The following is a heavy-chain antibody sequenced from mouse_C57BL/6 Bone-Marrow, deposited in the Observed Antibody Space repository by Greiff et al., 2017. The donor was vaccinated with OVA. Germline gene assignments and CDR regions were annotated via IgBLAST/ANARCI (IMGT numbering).Heavy chain of an antibody. CDR2: IDPSDSYT. Sequence: QVQLQQPGAELVMPGASVKLSCKASGYTFTSYWMHWVKQRPGQGLEWIGEIDPSDSYTNYNQKFKGKSTLTVDKSSSTAYMQLSSLTSEESAVYYCARGEFAYWGQGTGHCLC. CDR1: GYTFTSYW. V-gene: IGHV1-69*01. CDR3: ARGEFAY. J-gene: IGHJ3*01.